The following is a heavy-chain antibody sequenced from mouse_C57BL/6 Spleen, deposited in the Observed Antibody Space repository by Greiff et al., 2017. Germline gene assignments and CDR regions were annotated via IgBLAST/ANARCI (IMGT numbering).Heavy chain of an antibody. D-gene: IGHD2-3*01. CDR3: ARYDGYPYYYAMDY. J-gene: IGHJ4*01. V-gene: IGHV1-72*01. Sequence: QVQLQQPGAELVKPGASVKLSCKASGYTFTSYWMHWVKQRPGRGLEWIGRIDPNSGGTKYNKKFKSKATLTVDKPSSTAYMQLSSLTSEDSAVYYCARYDGYPYYYAMDYWGQGTSVTVSS. CDR2: IDPNSGGT. CDR1: GYTFTSYW.